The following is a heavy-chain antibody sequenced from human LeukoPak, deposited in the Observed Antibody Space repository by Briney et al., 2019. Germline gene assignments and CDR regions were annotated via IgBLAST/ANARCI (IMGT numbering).Heavy chain of an antibody. CDR2: IYHSGST. D-gene: IGHD2-15*01. Sequence: SETLSLTCSVSTDSTNTYYWSWVRQSPGKGLEWIGHIYHSGSTEYNASFKSGGTIFIEKYKKKILLMLTSVTVADTAMYYCVRLRWELLAPYFDHWGQGAFVIVSS. CDR3: VRLRWELLAPYFDH. J-gene: IGHJ4*02. CDR1: TDSTNTYY. V-gene: IGHV4-59*01.